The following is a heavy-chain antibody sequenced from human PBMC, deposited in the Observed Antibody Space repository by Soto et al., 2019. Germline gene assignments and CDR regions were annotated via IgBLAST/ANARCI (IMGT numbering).Heavy chain of an antibody. CDR1: GGSISSYY. V-gene: IGHV4-59*01. J-gene: IGHJ4*02. D-gene: IGHD3-22*01. CDR3: ARMNYYDTSGYPFDY. CDR2: IYFRGTP. Sequence: SSETLSLTCTVSGGSISSYYWSWIRQPPGKGLEWIGYIYFRGTPNYNPPPKSRVTMSADTSKNQFSLKLNSVTAADTAVYYCARMNYYDTSGYPFDYWGQGMRVTVPS.